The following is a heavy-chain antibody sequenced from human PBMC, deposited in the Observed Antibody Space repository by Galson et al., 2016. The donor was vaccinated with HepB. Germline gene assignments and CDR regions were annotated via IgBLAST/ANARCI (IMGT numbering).Heavy chain of an antibody. CDR1: VGSISSGDYY. V-gene: IGHV4-30-4*01. CDR2: IYYSGST. CDR3: ASGPSQQWLGGVVY. D-gene: IGHD6-19*01. J-gene: IGHJ4*02. Sequence: LSHTCTVSVGSISSGDYYWRWIRQPPGKGLGWTGYIYYSGSTYYNPSLKSRVTISVHTSKHQFSLKLSSVAAADTAVYYFASGPSQQWLGGVVYWGQGTLVTVSS.